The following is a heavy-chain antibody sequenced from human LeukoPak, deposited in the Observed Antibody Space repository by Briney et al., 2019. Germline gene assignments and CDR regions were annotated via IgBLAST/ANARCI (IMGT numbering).Heavy chain of an antibody. CDR2: IYYSGST. V-gene: IGHV4-59*01. D-gene: IGHD2-15*01. Sequence: SETLSLTCTVSGGSISSYYWSWIRQPPGKGLEWIGYIYYSGSTNYNPSLKSRVTISVDTSKNQFSLKLSSVTAADTAVYYCARAYCSGGSCYSLSFDYWGQGTLVTVSS. CDR1: GGSISSYY. J-gene: IGHJ4*02. CDR3: ARAYCSGGSCYSLSFDY.